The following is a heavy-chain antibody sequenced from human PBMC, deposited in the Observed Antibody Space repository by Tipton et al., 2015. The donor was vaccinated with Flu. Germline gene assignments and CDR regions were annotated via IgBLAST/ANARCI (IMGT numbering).Heavy chain of an antibody. CDR3: ARVGIVHGSYYGAIDY. Sequence: QVQLVQSGAEVKKPGASVKVSCKASGYTFTGYYMHWVRQAPGQGLEWMGWINPTSGATNHAQNFQGRVTMTRDTSISTAYMELSRLRSDDTAVYYCARVGIVHGSYYGAIDYWGQGTLVTVSS. D-gene: IGHD1-26*01. CDR2: INPTSGAT. V-gene: IGHV1-2*02. J-gene: IGHJ4*02. CDR1: GYTFTGYY.